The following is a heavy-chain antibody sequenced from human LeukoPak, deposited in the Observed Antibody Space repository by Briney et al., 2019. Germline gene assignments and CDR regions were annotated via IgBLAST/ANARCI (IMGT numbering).Heavy chain of an antibody. Sequence: ASVKVSCKASGYTFTSYGISWVRQAPGQGLEWMGRISAYNGNTNNAQKLQGRVTMTTDTSTSTAYMELRSLRSDDTAVYYCARDRWTSSGWYESMPFDYWGQGTLVTVSS. V-gene: IGHV1-18*01. CDR1: GYTFTSYG. CDR2: ISAYNGNT. D-gene: IGHD6-19*01. J-gene: IGHJ4*02. CDR3: ARDRWTSSGWYESMPFDY.